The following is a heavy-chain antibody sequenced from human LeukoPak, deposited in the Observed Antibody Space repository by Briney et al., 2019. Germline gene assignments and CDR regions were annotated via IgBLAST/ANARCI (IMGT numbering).Heavy chain of an antibody. CDR3: ARASSMLRGPLVTQYFDF. J-gene: IGHJ4*02. V-gene: IGHV3-30*02. CDR2: IRSDGSNK. Sequence: SGGSLRLSCAASGFTFGSYGMHWVRQAPGKGLEWVTFIRSDGSNKYYADSVKGRFTISRDNSKNTLYLQMNSLGADDTAVYFCARASSMLRGPLVTQYFDFWGQGTLVTVSS. CDR1: GFTFGSYG. D-gene: IGHD3-10*01.